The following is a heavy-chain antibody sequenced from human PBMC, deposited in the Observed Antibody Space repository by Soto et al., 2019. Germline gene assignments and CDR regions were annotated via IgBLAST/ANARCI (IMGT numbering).Heavy chain of an antibody. J-gene: IGHJ6*02. CDR3: ARVNGYYYYGMDV. V-gene: IGHV3-11*01. Sequence: GGSLRLSCAASGFTFSDYYMSWIRQAPGKGLEWVSDISSSGNTIYYADSVKGRFTISRDNVKNSLYLQMNSLRAEDTAVYHCARVNGYYYYGMDVWGQGTTVTVSS. CDR1: GFTFSDYY. D-gene: IGHD1-1*01. CDR2: ISSSGNTI.